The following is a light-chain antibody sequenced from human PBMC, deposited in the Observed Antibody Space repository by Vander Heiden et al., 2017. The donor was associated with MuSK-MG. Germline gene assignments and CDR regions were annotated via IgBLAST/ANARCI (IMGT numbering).Light chain of an antibody. J-gene: IGLJ1*01. V-gene: IGLV2-14*01. CDR2: DVI. CDR3: SSYTSTYTLV. CDR1: SSAVGGYKS. Sequence: QSALTQPASVSGSPGQSITISCPGTSSAVGGYKSFSWYQQHPGKAPTVIIYDVINRPSGVSHRFSGSKSGNTASLTISGLQADDEADYYCSSYTSTYTLVFGTGTTVSVL.